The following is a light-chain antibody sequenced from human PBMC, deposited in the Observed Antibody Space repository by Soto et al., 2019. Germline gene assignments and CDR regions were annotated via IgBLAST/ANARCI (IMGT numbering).Light chain of an antibody. J-gene: IGKJ5*01. CDR3: QQFDNELP. V-gene: IGKV3-15*01. CDR1: ESVSNN. Sequence: EIVMTQTPATLSASLGERAPPSCRASESVSNNLAWYQQNPGQAPRLLIFGASTTATGIPARFSGSGSGTEFTLTISSLQSEDLAIYYCQQFDNELPFGHGTRLEIK. CDR2: GAS.